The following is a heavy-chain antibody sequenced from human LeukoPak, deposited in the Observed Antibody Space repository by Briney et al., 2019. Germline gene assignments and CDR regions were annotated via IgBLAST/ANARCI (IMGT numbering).Heavy chain of an antibody. CDR2: ISGSGGNT. CDR1: GFTFSSYA. V-gene: IGHV3-23*01. Sequence: GGSLRLSCAASGFTFSSYAMSWVRQAPGKGLEWVSGISGSGGNTYYADSVKGRFTISRDNSKNTLYLQMNSLRAEDTAVYYCAKYVVGATKGYFDYWGQGTLVTVSS. CDR3: AKYVVGATKGYFDY. D-gene: IGHD1-26*01. J-gene: IGHJ4*02.